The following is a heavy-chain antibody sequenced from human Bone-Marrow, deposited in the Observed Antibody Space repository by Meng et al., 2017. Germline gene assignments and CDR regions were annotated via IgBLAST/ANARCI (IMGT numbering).Heavy chain of an antibody. Sequence: ASVKVSCKASGYTFTSYDINWVRQATGQGLEWMGWMNPNSGNTGYAQKFQGRVTITRNTSISTAYMELSSLRSEDTAVYYCARGTYSRSWYYYYYGMDVWGQGTTVTVSS. CDR1: GYTFTSYD. D-gene: IGHD6-13*01. CDR3: ARGTYSRSWYYYYYGMDV. V-gene: IGHV1-8*03. CDR2: MNPNSGNT. J-gene: IGHJ6*02.